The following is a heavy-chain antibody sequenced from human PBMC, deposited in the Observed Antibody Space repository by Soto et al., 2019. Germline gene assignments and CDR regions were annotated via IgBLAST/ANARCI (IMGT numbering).Heavy chain of an antibody. V-gene: IGHV3-48*01. CDR1: GFTLSTHS. Sequence: EVQLVESGGGLVQPGGSLQLSCAASGFTLSTHSMNWVRQAPGRGLEWVSYIHSSSSWAVYADSGRGRFTVCRDNAKTCLYLQMSSRSAEDPAVYYCLFDFRLVPTAWGKGTTVTVSS. D-gene: IGHD3-3*01. CDR3: LFDFRLVPTA. CDR2: IHSSSSWA. J-gene: IGHJ6*04.